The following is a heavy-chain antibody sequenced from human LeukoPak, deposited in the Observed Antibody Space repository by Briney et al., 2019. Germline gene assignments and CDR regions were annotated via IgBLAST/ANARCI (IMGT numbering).Heavy chain of an antibody. D-gene: IGHD3-22*01. J-gene: IGHJ3*02. CDR3: ARDTYYYDSSGYYAFAFDI. V-gene: IGHV1-18*01. CDR2: ISAYNGNT. CDR1: GYTFSSHD. Sequence: GASVKVSCKASGYTFSSHDIYWVRQAPGQGLEWMGWISAYNGNTNYAQKLQGRVTMTTDTSTSTAYMELRSLRSDDTAVYYCARDTYYYDSSGYYAFAFDIWGQGTMVTVSS.